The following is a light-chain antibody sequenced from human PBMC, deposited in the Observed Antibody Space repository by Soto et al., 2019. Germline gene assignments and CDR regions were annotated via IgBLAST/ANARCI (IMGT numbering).Light chain of an antibody. CDR3: QHYNNWPLT. V-gene: IGKV3-15*01. J-gene: IGKJ4*01. CDR2: GAS. CDR1: QSVRSN. Sequence: ETVMSQSPATISVSPGERATLSCRASQSVRSNLAWYQQKPGQAPRLLIYGASTRATGIPARFSGSGSGTEFTLTISSLQSEDFAIYFCQHYNNWPLTFGGGTKVEIK.